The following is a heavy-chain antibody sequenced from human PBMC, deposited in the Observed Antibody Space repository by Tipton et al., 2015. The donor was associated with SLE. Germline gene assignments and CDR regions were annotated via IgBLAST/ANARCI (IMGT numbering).Heavy chain of an antibody. V-gene: IGHV4-34*01. Sequence: TLSLTCAVYGGSFSGYYWSWIRQPPGKGLEWIGEINDSGSTNYNPSLKSRVTISVDTSKNQFSLKLSSVTAADTAVYYCARVARIVGATLFDYWGQGTLVTVSS. CDR2: INDSGST. CDR1: GGSFSGYY. J-gene: IGHJ4*02. D-gene: IGHD1-26*01. CDR3: ARVARIVGATLFDY.